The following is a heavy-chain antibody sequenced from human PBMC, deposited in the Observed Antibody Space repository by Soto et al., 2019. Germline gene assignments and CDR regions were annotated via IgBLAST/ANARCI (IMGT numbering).Heavy chain of an antibody. CDR2: IYHSGST. V-gene: IGHV4-30-2*01. D-gene: IGHD3-3*01. CDR1: GGSISSGGYS. Sequence: KPSETLSLTCAVSGGSISSGGYSWSWIRQPPGKGLEWIGYIYHSGSTYYNPSLKSRVTISVDRSKNQFSLKLSSVTAADTAVYYCARAQSPFKIFGVVTPWFDPWGQGTLVTVSS. J-gene: IGHJ5*02. CDR3: ARAQSPFKIFGVVTPWFDP.